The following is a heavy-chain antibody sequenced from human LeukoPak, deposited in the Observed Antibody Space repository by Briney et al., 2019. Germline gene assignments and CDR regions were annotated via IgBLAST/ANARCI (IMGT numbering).Heavy chain of an antibody. CDR1: GFTFSTSA. V-gene: IGHV3-30*02. D-gene: IGHD5-18*01. Sequence: GGSLRLSCAASGFTFSTSAMHWVRQAPGKGLEWVAFIKFDGSNKYYADSVKGRFTISRDNSKNTLYLQINTLRAEDTAVYYCAGGYSFGFASWGQGTLVAVSP. CDR3: AGGYSFGFAS. J-gene: IGHJ4*02. CDR2: IKFDGSNK.